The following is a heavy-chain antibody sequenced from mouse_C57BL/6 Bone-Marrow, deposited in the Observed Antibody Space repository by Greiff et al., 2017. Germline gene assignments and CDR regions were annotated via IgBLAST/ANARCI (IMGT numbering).Heavy chain of an antibody. D-gene: IGHD1-1*01. CDR1: GYTFTSYW. V-gene: IGHV1-64*01. J-gene: IGHJ2*01. Sequence: QVQLQQPGAELVKPGASVKLSCKASGYTFTSYWMHWVKQRPGQGLEWIGMIHPNSGSTNYNEKFKSKATLTVDKSSSTAYMQLSSLTSEDSAVYYCARPYYYGPYYFDYCGQGTTLTVSS. CDR3: ARPYYYGPYYFDY. CDR2: IHPNSGST.